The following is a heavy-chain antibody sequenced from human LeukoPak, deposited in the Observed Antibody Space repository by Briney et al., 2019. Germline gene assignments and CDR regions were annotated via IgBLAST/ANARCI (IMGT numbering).Heavy chain of an antibody. CDR2: ISSSSNYI. D-gene: IGHD3-22*01. CDR1: GFTFSSYS. J-gene: IGHJ4*02. CDR3: ARGPKRGGYYDSSPTRDY. V-gene: IGHV3-21*01. Sequence: SGGSLRLSCAASGFTFSSYSMNWVRQAPGKGLEWVSSISSSSNYIYYADSVKGRFTISRDNAKNSLYLQMNSLRAEDTAVYYCARGPKRGGYYDSSPTRDYWGQGTLVTVSS.